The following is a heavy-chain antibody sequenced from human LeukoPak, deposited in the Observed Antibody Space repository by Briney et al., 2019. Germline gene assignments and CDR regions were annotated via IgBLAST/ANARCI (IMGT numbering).Heavy chain of an antibody. CDR2: ISSSGSTI. Sequence: GGSLRLSCAASGFTFSDYYMSWIRQAPGKGLEWVSYISSSGSTIYYADSVKGRFTISRDNAKNSLYLQMNSLRAEDTAVYYCAREQVGYYYDSSGYYWYYYYYMDVWGKGTTVTVSS. CDR3: AREQVGYYYDSSGYYWYYYYYMDV. D-gene: IGHD3-22*01. CDR1: GFTFSDYY. J-gene: IGHJ6*03. V-gene: IGHV3-11*04.